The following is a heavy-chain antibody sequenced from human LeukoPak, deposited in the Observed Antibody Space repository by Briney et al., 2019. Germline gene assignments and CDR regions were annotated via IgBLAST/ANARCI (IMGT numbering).Heavy chain of an antibody. D-gene: IGHD3-22*01. CDR3: TKATSSDYRAFHY. Sequence: PGGSLRLSCAASGFTFSAYAMSWVRQAPGKGLEWVSAIGGSSGTKYYADSVKGRFTISRDNSKNTMYLQMNSLTAEDTAVYYCTKATSSDYRAFHYWGQGTLVTVSS. V-gene: IGHV3-23*01. J-gene: IGHJ4*02. CDR2: IGGSSGTK. CDR1: GFTFSAYA.